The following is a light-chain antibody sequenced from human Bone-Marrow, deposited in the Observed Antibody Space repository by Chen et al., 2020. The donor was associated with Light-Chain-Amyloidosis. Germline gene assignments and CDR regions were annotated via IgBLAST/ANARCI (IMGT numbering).Light chain of an antibody. J-gene: IGLJ1*01. CDR3: SSYTITNTLV. CDR2: EVT. CDR1: SSDVGGDNH. V-gene: IGLV2-14*01. Sequence: QSALTQPASMSGSPGQSTTISCTGTSSDVGGDNHVSWYQQHPDKAPKLMIYEVTNRPSWVPDRVSGSKSDNTASLTISGLQTEDEADYFCSSYTITNTLVFGSGTRVTVL.